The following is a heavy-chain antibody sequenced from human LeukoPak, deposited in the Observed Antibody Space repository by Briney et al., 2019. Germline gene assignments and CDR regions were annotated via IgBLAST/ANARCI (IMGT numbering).Heavy chain of an antibody. CDR3: AKGCSRTTCDRY. D-gene: IGHD2-2*01. CDR2: ITGSGDRT. V-gene: IGHV3-23*01. CDR1: GFAFSSSG. Sequence: PGGSLRLSCAAFGFAFSSSGMNWVRQAPGKGLEWVSTITGSGDRTYYADSMKGRFTISRDNSKNTLYLQMKSLRAEDTAVYYCAKGCSRTTCDRYWGQGTLVTVSS. J-gene: IGHJ4*02.